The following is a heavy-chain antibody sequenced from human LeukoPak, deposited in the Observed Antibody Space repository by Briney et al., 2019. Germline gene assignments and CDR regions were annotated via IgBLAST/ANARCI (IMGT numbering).Heavy chain of an antibody. CDR3: ARGSKDRAPDDAFDI. D-gene: IGHD1-14*01. CDR1: GGSISTYY. CDR2: IQNSGST. V-gene: IGHV4-59*12. Sequence: SETLSLTCTVSGGSISTYYWSWMRQPPGKELEWIGYIQNSGSTDYNPSLKSRVTISVDKSKNQFSLKLSSVTAADTAVYYCARGSKDRAPDDAFDIWGQGTMVTVSS. J-gene: IGHJ3*02.